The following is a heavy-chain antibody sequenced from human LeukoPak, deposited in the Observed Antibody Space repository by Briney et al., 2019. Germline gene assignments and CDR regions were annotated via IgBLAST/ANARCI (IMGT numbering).Heavy chain of an antibody. CDR3: ARGYCSGGSCSDNLDY. CDR2: INPNSGAT. D-gene: IGHD2-15*01. CDR1: GYTFTCYY. V-gene: IGHV1-2*02. J-gene: IGHJ4*02. Sequence: ASVKVSCKASGYTFTCYYMHWLRQAPGHGLDLFGWINPNSGATNYARKFQGRVTMTRDTSISTACMELSRLRSDDTAVYYCARGYCSGGSCSDNLDYWGQGTLVTVSS.